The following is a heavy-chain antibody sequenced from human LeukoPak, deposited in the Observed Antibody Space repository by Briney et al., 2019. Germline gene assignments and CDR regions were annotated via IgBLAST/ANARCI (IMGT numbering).Heavy chain of an antibody. CDR1: GGSFSGYY. D-gene: IGHD2-2*01. V-gene: IGHV4-34*01. J-gene: IGHJ6*02. CDR2: INHSGST. Sequence: SDTLSLTCAVYGGSFSGYYWSWIRQPPGKGLEWIGEINHSGSTNYNPSLKSRVTISVDTSKKQFSLKLSSVTAADTAVYYCARGGSCSSTSCYRHYYYGMDVWGQGTTVTVSS. CDR3: ARGGSCSSTSCYRHYYYGMDV.